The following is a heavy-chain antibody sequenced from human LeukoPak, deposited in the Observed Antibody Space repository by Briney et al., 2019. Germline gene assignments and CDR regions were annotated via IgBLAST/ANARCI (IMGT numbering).Heavy chain of an antibody. CDR1: GGSISSGGYY. Sequence: SQTLSLTCTVSGGSISSGGYYWSWIRQHPGKGLEWIGYIYYSGSTYYNPSLKSRVTVSVDTSKNQFSLQLNSVTPEDTAVYYCARADYYDTSGSGYYFDCWGQGTLVTVSS. CDR2: IYYSGST. V-gene: IGHV4-31*03. CDR3: ARADYYDTSGSGYYFDC. D-gene: IGHD3-22*01. J-gene: IGHJ4*02.